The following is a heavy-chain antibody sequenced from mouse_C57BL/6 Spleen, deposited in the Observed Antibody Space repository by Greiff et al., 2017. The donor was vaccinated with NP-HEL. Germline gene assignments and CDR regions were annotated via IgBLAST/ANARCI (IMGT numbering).Heavy chain of an antibody. V-gene: IGHV1-55*01. CDR2: IYPGSGST. Sequence: QVQLQQSGAELVKPGASVKMSCKASGYTFTSYWITWVKQRPGQGREWIGDIYPGSGSTNYNGKFKGKATLTADKSSSAAYMQLSSLTSEDSAVYFCAREGPTGTGSMDYWGQGTSVTVSS. CDR3: AREGPTGTGSMDY. CDR1: GYTFTSYW. J-gene: IGHJ4*01. D-gene: IGHD4-1*01.